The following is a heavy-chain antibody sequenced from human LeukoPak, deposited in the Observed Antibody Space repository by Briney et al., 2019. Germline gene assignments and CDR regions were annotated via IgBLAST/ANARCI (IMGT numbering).Heavy chain of an antibody. CDR3: AKEAVASAGPFDY. CDR2: ISGSGGSI. V-gene: IGHV3-23*01. J-gene: IGHJ4*02. Sequence: GGSLRLSCAASGFTFSSYAMSWVRQAPGKGLEWVSSISGSGGSIYYADSVKGRFTISRDNSKSTLYLQMNSLRAEDTAIYYCAKEAVASAGPFDYWGQGTLVTVSS. CDR1: GFTFSSYA. D-gene: IGHD6-19*01.